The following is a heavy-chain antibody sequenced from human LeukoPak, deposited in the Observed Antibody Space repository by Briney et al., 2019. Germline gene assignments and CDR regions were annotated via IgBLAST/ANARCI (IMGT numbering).Heavy chain of an antibody. V-gene: IGHV3-11*06. J-gene: IGHJ4*02. D-gene: IGHD4-17*01. CDR2: ISSSSSYT. CDR1: GFTFSDYY. CDR3: ARDPRGYYGDYVGYFDY. Sequence: GGSLRLSCAASGFTFSDYYMSWIRQAPGKGLEWVPYISSSSSYTNYADSVKGRFTISRDNAKNSLYLQMNSLRAEDTAVYYCARDPRGYYGDYVGYFDYWGQGTLVTVSS.